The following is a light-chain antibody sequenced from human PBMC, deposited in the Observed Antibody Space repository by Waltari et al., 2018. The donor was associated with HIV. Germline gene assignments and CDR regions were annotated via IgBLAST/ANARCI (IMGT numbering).Light chain of an antibody. CDR3: QQYNSHSYS. CDR2: KTS. V-gene: IGKV1-5*03. CDR1: QIINNW. Sequence: DVQMTQSPSTLSASVGDKVTITCRASQIINNWLAWYQQKPGKPPKLLIYKTSYLESGVPKRFSVSVSGADFTLIIDGLQPDDFATYYCQQYNSHSYSFGQGTKVDVK. J-gene: IGKJ2*01.